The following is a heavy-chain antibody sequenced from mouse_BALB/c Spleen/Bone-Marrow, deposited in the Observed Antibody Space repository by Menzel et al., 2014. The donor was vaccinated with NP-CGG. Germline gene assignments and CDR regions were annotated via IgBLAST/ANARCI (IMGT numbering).Heavy chain of an antibody. Sequence: DVKLVESGGGLVQPGGSRRLSCAASGFTFSSFGMHWVRQAPEKGLEWVAYISSGSSTIFYVDTVKSRFTISRDNPKNPLFLQMTSLRSEDTAMYYCTRGGNWDDFDVWGAGTTVTVSS. CDR3: TRGGNWDDFDV. CDR1: GFTFSSFG. D-gene: IGHD4-1*01. V-gene: IGHV5-17*02. J-gene: IGHJ1*01. CDR2: ISSGSSTI.